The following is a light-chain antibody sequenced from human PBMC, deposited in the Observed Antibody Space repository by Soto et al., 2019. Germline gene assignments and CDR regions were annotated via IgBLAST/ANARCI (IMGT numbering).Light chain of an antibody. V-gene: IGLV2-14*03. J-gene: IGLJ1*01. Sequence: QSVRTQPASVSGSPGQSITISCTGTSSDVGGYNFVSWYQHHPGKAPKLIIYDVTNRPSGISNRFSGSKSGNTASPTISGLQAEDEADYYCTSYTSSITYVFGPGTKVTVL. CDR2: DVT. CDR1: SSDVGGYNF. CDR3: TSYTSSITYV.